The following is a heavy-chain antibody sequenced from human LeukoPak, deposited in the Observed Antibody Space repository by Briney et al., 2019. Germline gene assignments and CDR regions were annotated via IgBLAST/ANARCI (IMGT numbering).Heavy chain of an antibody. CDR1: GGTFSSYA. D-gene: IGHD1-26*01. CDR3: ARALMGYSGSYLFDY. Sequence: SVKVSCKASGGTFSSYAISWVRQAPGQGLEWMGGIIPIFGTANYAQKLQGRVTMTTDTSTSTAYMELRSLRSDDTAVYYCARALMGYSGSYLFDYWGQGTLVTVSS. CDR2: IIPIFGTA. V-gene: IGHV1-69*05. J-gene: IGHJ4*02.